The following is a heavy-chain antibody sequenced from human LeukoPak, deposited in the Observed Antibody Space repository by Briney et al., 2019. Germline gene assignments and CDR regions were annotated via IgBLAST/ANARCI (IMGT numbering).Heavy chain of an antibody. J-gene: IGHJ3*02. CDR1: GGSISSASYY. V-gene: IGHV4-39*01. D-gene: IGHD3-22*01. CDR2: IFYSGSA. CDR3: ARQGKHYDSSGYGRLNAFDI. Sequence: SETLSLTCTVSGGSISSASYYWGLIRQPPGKGLGWIASIFYSGSAYYNPSLKSRVTISVDTSKNQFSLKLNSVTATDTAVYCCARQGKHYDSSGYGRLNAFDIWGQGTMVTVSS.